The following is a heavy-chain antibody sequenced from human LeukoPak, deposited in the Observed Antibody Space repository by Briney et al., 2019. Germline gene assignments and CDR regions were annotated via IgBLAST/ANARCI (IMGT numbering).Heavy chain of an antibody. J-gene: IGHJ3*02. CDR3: AREIVVVVAATFDAFDI. D-gene: IGHD2-15*01. CDR1: GGSISSSSYY. CDR2: IYYSGST. V-gene: IGHV4-39*07. Sequence: PSETLSLTCTVSGGSISSSSYYWGWIRQPPGKGLEWIGSIYYSGSTYYNPSLKSRVTISVDTSKNQFSLKLSSVTAADTAVYYCAREIVVVVAATFDAFDIWGQGTMVTVSS.